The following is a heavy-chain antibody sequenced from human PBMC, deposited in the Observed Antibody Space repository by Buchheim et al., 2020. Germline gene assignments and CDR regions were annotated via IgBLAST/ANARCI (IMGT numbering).Heavy chain of an antibody. CDR1: GFTFSSYA. J-gene: IGHJ4*02. CDR3: VKDQNSGDYDFFDY. V-gene: IGHV3-23*01. D-gene: IGHD4-17*01. Sequence: EVQLLEFGGGLVQPGGSLRLSCAASGFTFSSYAMSWVRQVPGKGLEWVSAIHGNDGSTYYVDSVKGRFTISRDNSKNKLYLQMNSLRAEDTALYYCVKDQNSGDYDFFDYWGQGTL. CDR2: IHGNDGST.